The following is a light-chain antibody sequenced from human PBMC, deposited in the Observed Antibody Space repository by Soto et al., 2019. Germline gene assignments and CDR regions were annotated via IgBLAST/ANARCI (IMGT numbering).Light chain of an antibody. CDR2: EVT. CDR1: SGDVGSYRF. CDR3: SSYAGNNNVI. V-gene: IGLV2-8*01. J-gene: IGLJ2*01. Sequence: QSALTQPPSASGSPGQSVTISCTGTSGDVGSYRFVSWYQQHPGKAPKLLIYEVTKRPSGVPDRFSASTSGNTASLTVSGLQVDDEADYYCSSYAGNNNVIFGGGTKLTVL.